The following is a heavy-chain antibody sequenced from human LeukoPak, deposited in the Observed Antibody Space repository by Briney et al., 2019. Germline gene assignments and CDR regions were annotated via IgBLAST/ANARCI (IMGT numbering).Heavy chain of an antibody. V-gene: IGHV1-58*01. J-gene: IGHJ4*02. CDR2: IVVGSGNT. CDR3: ARDQEGFDY. Sequence: SVTVSCKASGFTFTSSAVQWVRQARGQRLEWIGWIVVGSGNTNYAQKFQGRVTVTRDTSTSTVHMELSGLRSEDTAVYYCARDQEGFDYWGQGTLVTVSS. CDR1: GFTFTSSA.